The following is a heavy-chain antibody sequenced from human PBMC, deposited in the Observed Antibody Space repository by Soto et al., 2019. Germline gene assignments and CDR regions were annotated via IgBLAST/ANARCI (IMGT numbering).Heavy chain of an antibody. J-gene: IGHJ6*02. Sequence: SETLSLTCAVYGGSFIGYYCICIRQPPFKWLEWIGEINHSGSTNYNPSLKSRVTISVDTSKNQFSLKLSSVTAADTAVYYCARGRIRYYYGSGSGGYGMDVWGQGTTVTVSS. CDR3: ARGRIRYYYGSGSGGYGMDV. D-gene: IGHD3-10*01. CDR1: GGSFIGYY. V-gene: IGHV4-34*01. CDR2: INHSGST.